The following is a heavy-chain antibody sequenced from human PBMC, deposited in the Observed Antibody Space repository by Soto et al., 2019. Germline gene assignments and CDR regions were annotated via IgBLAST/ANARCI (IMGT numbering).Heavy chain of an antibody. CDR2: ISSSSSYI. CDR1: GFTFSSYS. J-gene: IGHJ6*02. V-gene: IGHV3-21*01. Sequence: EVQLVESGGGLVKPGGSLRLSCAASGFTFSSYSMNWVRQAPGKGLEWVSSISSSSSYIYYADSVKGRFTISRDNAQNALYLQIKSLRAEYTAVDYCASLFLPWEDYYYYGMDVWGQGDTVSVSS. D-gene: IGHD1-26*01. CDR3: ASLFLPWEDYYYYGMDV.